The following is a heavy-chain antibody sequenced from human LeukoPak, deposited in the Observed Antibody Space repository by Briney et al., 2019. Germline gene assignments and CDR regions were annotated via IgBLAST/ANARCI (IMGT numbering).Heavy chain of an antibody. J-gene: IGHJ4*02. CDR3: ARGPNSNWSGLDF. Sequence: GGSLRLSCTASGFSFSGHWMHWARQLPGKGLVWVSRISPTGSTTSYADSVKGRFTVSRDNAKNTLYLQVNNLRAEDTAAYYCARGPNSNWSGLDFWGQGTLLTVSS. V-gene: IGHV3-74*01. CDR2: ISPTGSTT. CDR1: GFSFSGHW. D-gene: IGHD6-6*01.